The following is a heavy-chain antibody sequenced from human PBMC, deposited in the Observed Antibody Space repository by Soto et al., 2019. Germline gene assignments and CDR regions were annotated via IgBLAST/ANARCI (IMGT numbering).Heavy chain of an antibody. J-gene: IGHJ3*02. Sequence: GGSLRLSCAASGFTFSSYEMNWVRQAPGKGLEWVSSISSSSSYIYYADSVKGRFTISRDNAKNSLYLQMNSLRAEDTAVYYCARDQARYYDSSGYSHDAFDIWGQGTMVTVSS. CDR3: ARDQARYYDSSGYSHDAFDI. CDR2: ISSSSSYI. CDR1: GFTFSSYE. D-gene: IGHD3-22*01. V-gene: IGHV3-21*01.